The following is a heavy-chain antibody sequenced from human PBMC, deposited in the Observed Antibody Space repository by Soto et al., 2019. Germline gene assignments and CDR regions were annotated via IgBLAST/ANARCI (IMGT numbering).Heavy chain of an antibody. D-gene: IGHD2-8*02. CDR3: AKGLSGGLPGEGDY. J-gene: IGHJ4*02. CDR2: ISGSGGST. CDR1: GFTFSSYA. Sequence: EVQLLESGGGLVQPGGSLRLSCAASGFTFSSYAMSWVRQAPGKGLEWVSAISGSGGSTYYADSVKGRFTISRDNSKNTRYLKMNSLRAEDTAVYYCAKGLSGGLPGEGDYWGQGTLVTVSS. V-gene: IGHV3-23*01.